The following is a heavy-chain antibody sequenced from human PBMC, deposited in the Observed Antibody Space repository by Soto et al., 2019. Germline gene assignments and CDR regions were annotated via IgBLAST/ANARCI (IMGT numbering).Heavy chain of an antibody. CDR1: GYSISSGYY. J-gene: IGHJ5*02. CDR3: AREARIAAAGYNWFDP. D-gene: IGHD6-13*01. CDR2: IYHSGST. V-gene: IGHV4-38-2*01. Sequence: SSETLSLTCAVSGYSISSGYYWGWIRQPPGKGLEWIGSIYHSGSTYYNPSLKSRVTISVDTSKNQFSLKLSSVTAADTAVYYCAREARIAAAGYNWFDPWGQGTLVTVSS.